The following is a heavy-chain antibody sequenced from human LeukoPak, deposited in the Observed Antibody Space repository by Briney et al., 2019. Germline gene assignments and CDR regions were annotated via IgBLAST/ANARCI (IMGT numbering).Heavy chain of an antibody. V-gene: IGHV3-30*18. CDR3: AKTVTTALAFDI. D-gene: IGHD4-17*01. J-gene: IGHJ3*02. CDR1: GFTFSSYG. CDR2: ISYDGSNK. Sequence: GGSLRLSCAASGFTFSSYGMHWVRQAPGKGLEWVAVISYDGSNKYYADSVRGRFTISRDNSKNTLYLQMNSLRAEDTAVYYCAKTVTTALAFDIWGQGTMVTVSS.